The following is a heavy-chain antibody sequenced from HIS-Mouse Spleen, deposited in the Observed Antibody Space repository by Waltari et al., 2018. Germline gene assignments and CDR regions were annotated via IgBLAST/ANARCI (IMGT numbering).Heavy chain of an antibody. D-gene: IGHD6-19*01. CDR3: AKASSGWLDY. CDR1: GFTVSSYC. CDR2: ISYDGSNK. J-gene: IGHJ4*02. V-gene: IGHV3-30*18. Sequence: QVQLVESGGGVVQPGRSLRLSCAASGFTVSSYCSPGVRQAPGKGLEWVAVISYDGSNKYYADSVKGRFTISRDNSKNTLYLQMNSLRAEDTAVYYCAKASSGWLDYWGQGTLVTVSS.